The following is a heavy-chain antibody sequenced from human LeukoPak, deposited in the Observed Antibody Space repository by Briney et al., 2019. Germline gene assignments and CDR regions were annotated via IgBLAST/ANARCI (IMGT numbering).Heavy chain of an antibody. CDR1: GYIFSDYY. D-gene: IGHD6-13*01. CDR3: ARGAEAETSPLDF. V-gene: IGHV1-2*02. CDR2: INPKSGAA. Sequence: ASVKVSCKASGYIFSDYYMHWVRQAPGQGLEWLGWINPKSGAADYAQQFRGRVTMTRDTSINTDYMEMKRVTSNDTAVYYCARGAEAETSPLDFWGQGTLVIVS. J-gene: IGHJ4*02.